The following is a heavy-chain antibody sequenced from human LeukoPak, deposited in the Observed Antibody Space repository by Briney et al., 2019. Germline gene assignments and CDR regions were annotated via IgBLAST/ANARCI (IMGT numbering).Heavy chain of an antibody. D-gene: IGHD2-8*01. CDR2: MNPNSGNT. V-gene: IGHV1-8*01. Sequence: ASVTVSYKASGYTFIKFDISWVRQATGQGLGWMGWMNPNSGNTGYAGKFQGRIAMTRDTSINIAYMELSSLTSEDTAVYYCARNGGLADWWGQGTLVTVSS. CDR3: ARNGGLADW. CDR1: GYTFIKFD. J-gene: IGHJ4*02.